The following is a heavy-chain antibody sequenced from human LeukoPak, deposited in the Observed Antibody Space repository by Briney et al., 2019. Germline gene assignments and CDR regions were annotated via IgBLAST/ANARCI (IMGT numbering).Heavy chain of an antibody. CDR1: GFTFSNYG. CDR3: AKLIAVAGTDDY. V-gene: IGHV3-23*01. J-gene: IGHJ4*02. Sequence: GGSLRLSCAASGFTFSNYGMSWVRQAPGKGLEWVSAISGSGGSTYYADSVKGRFTISRDNSKNTLYLQMNSLRAEDTAVYYCAKLIAVAGTDDYWGQGTLVTVSS. CDR2: ISGSGGST. D-gene: IGHD6-19*01.